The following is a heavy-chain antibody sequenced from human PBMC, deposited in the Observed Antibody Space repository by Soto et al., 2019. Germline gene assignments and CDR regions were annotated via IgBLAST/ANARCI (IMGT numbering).Heavy chain of an antibody. CDR1: GFAFSPYD. Sequence: MSLKLSFHASGFAFSPYDMHWVRQAPGQGLEWVTAMSYHGNNNYYADSVKGRFTISRDNSKNTLYLEMNSLRAEDTAVYYGARDLSSDGDDESYYYGMERWCPGTTVTVAS. CDR2: MSYHGNNN. CDR3: ARDLSSDGDDESYYYGMER. V-gene: IGHV3-30*03. J-gene: IGHJ6*02. D-gene: IGHD4-17*01.